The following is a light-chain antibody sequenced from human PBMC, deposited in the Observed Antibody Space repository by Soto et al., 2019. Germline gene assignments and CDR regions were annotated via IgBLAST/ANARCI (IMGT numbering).Light chain of an antibody. J-gene: IGLJ1*01. CDR1: SSDVGGYTF. V-gene: IGLV2-14*01. CDR3: SSYTRTSTLV. CDR2: DVY. Sequence: QSVLTQPASVSGSPGRPITISGTGTSSDVGGYTFASWYQQHPGKAPKPMIYDVYNRPSGVSNRFSGSKSGNTASLTISGLQAEDEAEYYCSSYTRTSTLVFGTGTKVTVL.